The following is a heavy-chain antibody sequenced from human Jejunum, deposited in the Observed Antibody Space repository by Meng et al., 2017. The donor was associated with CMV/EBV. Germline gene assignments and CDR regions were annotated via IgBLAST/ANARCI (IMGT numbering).Heavy chain of an antibody. CDR1: GFTVSSSY. CDR3: ASRTGYKYGLIN. V-gene: IGHV3-66*02. D-gene: IGHD5-18*01. CDR2: IYPASGT. Sequence: LSCKVSGFTVSSSYIPWVRQAPGKGLEWVSVIYPASGTFYADSMSGRFTMSRDSSKNTLYLKMSSLRHEDTAVYYCASRTGYKYGLINWG. J-gene: IGHJ1*01.